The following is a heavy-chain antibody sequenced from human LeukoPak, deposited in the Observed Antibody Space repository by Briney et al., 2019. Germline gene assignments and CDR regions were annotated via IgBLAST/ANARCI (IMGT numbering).Heavy chain of an antibody. V-gene: IGHV3-30*03. CDR1: GFTFSNYG. CDR3: ARFIVGAIDYRDY. D-gene: IGHD1-26*01. Sequence: GGSLRLSCAASGFTFSNYGIHWVRQAPGKGLEWVAVISYDGNNKYYAGSVKGRFTISRDNSKNTLYLQMNSLRAEDTAVYYCARFIVGAIDYRDYWGQGTLVTVSS. J-gene: IGHJ4*02. CDR2: ISYDGNNK.